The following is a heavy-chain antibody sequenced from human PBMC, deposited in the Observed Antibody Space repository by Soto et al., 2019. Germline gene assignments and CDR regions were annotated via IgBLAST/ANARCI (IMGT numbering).Heavy chain of an antibody. CDR2: IYYSGST. V-gene: IGHV4-31*03. Sequence: SETLSLTCTVSGGSISSGGYYWSWIRQHPGKGLEWIGYIYYSGSTYYNPSLKSRVTISVDTSKNQFSLKLSSVTAADTAVYYCARVSDYYGSGIDDRPRRSPPDWFDPWGQGTLVTVSS. J-gene: IGHJ5*02. CDR3: ARVSDYYGSGIDDRPRRSPPDWFDP. CDR1: GGSISSGGYY. D-gene: IGHD3-10*01.